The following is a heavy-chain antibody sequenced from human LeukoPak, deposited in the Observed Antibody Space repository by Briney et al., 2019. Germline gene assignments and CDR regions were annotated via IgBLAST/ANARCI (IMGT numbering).Heavy chain of an antibody. CDR2: ISYDGSNK. V-gene: IGHV3-30-3*01. J-gene: IGHJ4*02. CDR3: ARLSSSGSYYYFDY. Sequence: PGRSLRLSCAASGFTYSSYAMHWVRQAPGKGLEWVAVISYDGSNKYYADSVKGRFTISRDNSKNTLYLQMNSLRAEDTAVYYCARLSSSGSYYYFDYWGQGTLVTVSS. D-gene: IGHD1-26*01. CDR1: GFTYSSYA.